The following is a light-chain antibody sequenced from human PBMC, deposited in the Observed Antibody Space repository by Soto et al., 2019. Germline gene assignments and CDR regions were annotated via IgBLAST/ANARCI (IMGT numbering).Light chain of an antibody. V-gene: IGKV3-20*01. CDR2: DAS. J-gene: IGKJ4*01. CDR1: QTVRNNY. Sequence: EFVLTQAPGTLSLSPGERATRSCRASQTVRNNYLAWYQQKPGQAPRLLIYDASSRATGIPDRFSGGGSGTDFTLTIRRLEPEDFAVYYCQQFSSYPLTFGGGTKVDI. CDR3: QQFSSYPLT.